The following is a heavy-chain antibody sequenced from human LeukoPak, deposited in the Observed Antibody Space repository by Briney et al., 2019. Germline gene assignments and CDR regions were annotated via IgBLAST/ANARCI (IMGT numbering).Heavy chain of an antibody. CDR2: IIPIFGTA. V-gene: IGHV1-69*01. J-gene: IGHJ4*02. D-gene: IGHD5-24*01. CDR1: GGTFSSYA. Sequence: SVKVSCKASGGTFSSYAISWVRQAPGQGLEWMGGIIPIFGTANYAQKFQGRVTITADESTSTAYMELSSLRSEDTAVYYCAAERNRRDGYNYGGFDYWGQGTLVTVSS. CDR3: AAERNRRDGYNYGGFDY.